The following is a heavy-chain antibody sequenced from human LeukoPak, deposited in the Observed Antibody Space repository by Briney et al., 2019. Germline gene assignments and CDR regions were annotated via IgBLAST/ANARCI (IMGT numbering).Heavy chain of an antibody. J-gene: IGHJ4*02. V-gene: IGHV3-7*01. CDR1: EFTLSYFW. Sequence: GGSLRLFCTTSEFTLSYFWMSWVRQAPGRGREWVANIKHDGSGMSYVNSVKGRFTISRDNAKDSLYLQMNNLRAEDTAIYYCARVEFGEYNYYFNSWGQGTLVTVS. CDR2: IKHDGSGM. CDR3: ARVEFGEYNYYFNS. D-gene: IGHD3-10*01.